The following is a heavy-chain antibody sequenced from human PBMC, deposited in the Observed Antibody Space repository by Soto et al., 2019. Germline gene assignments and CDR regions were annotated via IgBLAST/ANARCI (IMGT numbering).Heavy chain of an antibody. CDR3: ARVMVRGVIKKFDY. J-gene: IGHJ4*02. CDR2: MNPNSGNT. V-gene: IGHV1-8*01. CDR1: GYTFTSYD. D-gene: IGHD3-10*01. Sequence: GASVKVSCKASGYTFTSYDINWVRQATGQGLEWMGWMNPNSGNTDYAQKFQGRVTMTRNTSISTAYMELRSLRSEDTAVYYCARVMVRGVIKKFDYWGQGTLVTVSS.